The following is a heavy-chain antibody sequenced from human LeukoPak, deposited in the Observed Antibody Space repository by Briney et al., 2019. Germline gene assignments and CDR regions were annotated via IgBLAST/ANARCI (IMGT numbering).Heavy chain of an antibody. CDR2: ISGSGGST. CDR3: AKRAHGYCSGGSCYNDYYYYYGMDV. J-gene: IGHJ6*02. CDR1: GFTFSSYA. V-gene: IGHV3-23*01. D-gene: IGHD2-15*01. Sequence: PGGSLRLSCAASGFTFSSYAMSWVRQAPGKGLEWVSAISGSGGSTYYADSVKGRFTISRDNPKNTLYLQMNSLRAEDTAVYYCAKRAHGYCSGGSCYNDYYYYYGMDVWGQGTTVTVSS.